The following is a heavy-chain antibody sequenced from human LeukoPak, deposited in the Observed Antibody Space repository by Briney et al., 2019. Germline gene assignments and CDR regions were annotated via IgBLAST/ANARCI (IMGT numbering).Heavy chain of an antibody. Sequence: GGSLRLSSAASGFTFSDYYMSWIRQAPGKGLEWVAVISYDGSNKYYADSVKGRFTISRDNSKNTLYLQMNSLRAEDTAVYYCARGEDRSSYYYFDYWGQGTLVTVSS. V-gene: IGHV3-30*03. CDR2: ISYDGSNK. CDR3: ARGEDRSSYYYFDY. J-gene: IGHJ4*02. D-gene: IGHD6-13*01. CDR1: GFTFSDYY.